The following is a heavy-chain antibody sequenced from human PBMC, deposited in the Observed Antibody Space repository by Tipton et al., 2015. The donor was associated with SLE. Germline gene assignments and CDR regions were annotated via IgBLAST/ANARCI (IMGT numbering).Heavy chain of an antibody. Sequence: TLSLTCTVSGGSLTSGGYYWGWIRQPPGKGLEWIGSLHYAGSTYYNPSLKSRLTISVDTSKNEFSLKLNSVTAADTAVYYCVRLFYTGIWRNWFDPWGQGTPVTVSS. CDR3: VRLFYTGIWRNWFDP. D-gene: IGHD3-16*01. CDR2: LHYAGST. J-gene: IGHJ5*02. V-gene: IGHV4-39*07. CDR1: GGSLTSGGYY.